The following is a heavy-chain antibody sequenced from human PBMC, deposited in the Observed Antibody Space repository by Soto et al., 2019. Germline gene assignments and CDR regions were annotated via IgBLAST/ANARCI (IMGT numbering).Heavy chain of an antibody. CDR3: ARGSSAPITIFGVVTYYYYYYGMDV. V-gene: IGHV1-69*13. Sequence: SVKVSCKASGGTFSSYAISWVRQAPGQGLEWMGGIIPIFGTANYAQKFQGRVTITADESTSTAYMELSSLRSEDTAVYYCARGSSAPITIFGVVTYYYYYYGMDVWGQGTTVTVSS. CDR1: GGTFSSYA. J-gene: IGHJ6*02. D-gene: IGHD3-3*01. CDR2: IIPIFGTA.